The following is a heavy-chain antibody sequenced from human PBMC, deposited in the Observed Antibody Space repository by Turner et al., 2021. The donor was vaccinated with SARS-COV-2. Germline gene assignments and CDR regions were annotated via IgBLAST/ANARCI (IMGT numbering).Heavy chain of an antibody. D-gene: IGHD6-19*01. CDR1: GFTVSSNY. CDR2: TYSGGST. Sequence: EVQLVESGGGLIQPGGSLRLSCAASGFTVSSNYMSWVRQAPGKGLEWVSVTYSGGSTYYAGSVKGRFTISRDNSKNTLYLQMNSLRAEDTAVHDCARGYSSGWYQSGAFDIWGQGTMVTVSS. CDR3: ARGYSSGWYQSGAFDI. V-gene: IGHV3-53*01. J-gene: IGHJ3*02.